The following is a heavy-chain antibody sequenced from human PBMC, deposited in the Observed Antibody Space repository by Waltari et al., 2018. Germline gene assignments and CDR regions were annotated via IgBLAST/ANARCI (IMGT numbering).Heavy chain of an antibody. CDR1: GYTFTSYA. CDR2: INTNTGNP. D-gene: IGHD3-3*01. J-gene: IGHJ4*02. Sequence: QVQLVQSGSELKKPGASVKVSCKASGYTFTSYAMTWVRQAPGQGLEWMGWINTNTGNPTYAQGFTGRFVFSLDTSVSTAYLQISSLKAEDTAVYYCARDGGFLEWLTSFARDFDYWGQGTLVTVSS. V-gene: IGHV7-4-1*02. CDR3: ARDGGFLEWLTSFARDFDY.